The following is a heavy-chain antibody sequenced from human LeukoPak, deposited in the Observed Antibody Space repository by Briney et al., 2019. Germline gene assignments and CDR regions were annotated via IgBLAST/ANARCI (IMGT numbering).Heavy chain of an antibody. CDR1: GGTFSSYA. V-gene: IGHV1-69*04. J-gene: IGHJ4*02. D-gene: IGHD6-13*01. Sequence: SVKVSCKASGGTFSSYAISWVRQAPGQGLEWMGRIVPTVKIANYAQKFQGRVTITADKSTSTAYMELSSLRSEDTAVYYCARAASSWSLIDYWGQGTLVTVSS. CDR3: ARAASSWSLIDY. CDR2: IVPTVKIA.